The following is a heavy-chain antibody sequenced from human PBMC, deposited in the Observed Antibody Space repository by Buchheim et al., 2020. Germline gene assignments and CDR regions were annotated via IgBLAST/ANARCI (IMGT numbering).Heavy chain of an antibody. J-gene: IGHJ4*02. CDR1: GYTFSSNA. CDR2: INIGDGNT. V-gene: IGHV1-3*04. Sequence: QVQLVQSGAEVKNPGASVRVSCKASGYTFSSNAMHWVRQAPGQSPEWMGWINIGDGNTRYSQTFQGRVTITRDTAASTLSMELTRLRSEDTAVYYCARDRTATLGSNFDFWGQGTL. D-gene: IGHD4-11*01. CDR3: ARDRTATLGSNFDF.